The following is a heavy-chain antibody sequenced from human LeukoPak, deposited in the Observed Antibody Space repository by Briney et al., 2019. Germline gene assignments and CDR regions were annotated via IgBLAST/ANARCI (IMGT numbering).Heavy chain of an antibody. J-gene: IGHJ6*03. CDR3: ARVKDCSSTSCFYYYYYMDV. Sequence: PGGSLRLSCAASGFTFSDYYMSWIRQAPGKGLEWVSYISSSGSTIYYAASVKGRFTISRDNAKNSLYLQMNSLRAEDTAVYYCARVKDCSSTSCFYYYYYMDVWGKGTTVTVSS. CDR2: ISSSGSTI. V-gene: IGHV3-11*01. CDR1: GFTFSDYY. D-gene: IGHD2-2*01.